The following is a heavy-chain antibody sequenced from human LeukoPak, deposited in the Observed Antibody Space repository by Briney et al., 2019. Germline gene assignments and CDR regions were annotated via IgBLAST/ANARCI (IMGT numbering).Heavy chain of an antibody. CDR3: ARGGFWSGYGAFDI. CDR1: GGSISSGSYY. J-gene: IGHJ3*02. D-gene: IGHD3-3*01. Sequence: SETLSLTCTVSGGSISSGSYYWSWIRQPAGKGLEWIGRIYTSGSTNYNPSLKSRVAISVDTSKNQFSLKLSSVTAADTAVYYCARGGFWSGYGAFDIWGQGTMVTVSS. CDR2: IYTSGST. V-gene: IGHV4-61*02.